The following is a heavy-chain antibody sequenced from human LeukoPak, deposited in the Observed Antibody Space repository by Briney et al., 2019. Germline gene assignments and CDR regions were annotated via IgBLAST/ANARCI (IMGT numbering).Heavy chain of an antibody. CDR3: AREQIVLRSDYYYYYMDV. V-gene: IGHV1-2*02. Sequence: ASVKVSCKASGYTFTGYYIHWVRQAPGRGLEWMGWINPNSGGTNYAQNFQGRVTMTRDTSISTAYMEMTSLRSDDTAVYYCAREQIVLRSDYYYYYMDVWGKGTTVTVSS. J-gene: IGHJ6*03. CDR1: GYTFTGYY. D-gene: IGHD2/OR15-2a*01. CDR2: INPNSGGT.